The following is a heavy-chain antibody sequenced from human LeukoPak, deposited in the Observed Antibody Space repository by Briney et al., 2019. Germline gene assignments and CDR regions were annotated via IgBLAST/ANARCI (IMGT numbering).Heavy chain of an antibody. J-gene: IGHJ4*02. CDR1: GGSISSYY. Sequence: SETLSLTCTVSGGSISSYYWSWIRQPPGKGLEWIGYIYYSGSTNYNPSLKSRVTISVDTSKNQFSLKRSSVTAADTAVYYCARVSSDDDYVWGSYRLDYWGQGTLVTVSS. CDR2: IYYSGST. D-gene: IGHD3-16*02. V-gene: IGHV4-59*01. CDR3: ARVSSDDDYVWGSYRLDY.